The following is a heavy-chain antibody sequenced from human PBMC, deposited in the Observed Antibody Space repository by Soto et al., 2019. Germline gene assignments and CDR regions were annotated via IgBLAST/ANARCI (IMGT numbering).Heavy chain of an antibody. CDR3: ASWLMYAPLFDP. CDR2: IYHSGST. CDR1: GGSISSGGYS. J-gene: IGHJ5*02. Sequence: QLQLQESGSGLVKPSQTLSLTCAVSGGSISSGGYSWSWIRQPPGKGLEWIGYIYHSGSTYYNPPLRRRVTISVDRSKSQFSLKLSSVTAADTAVYCCASWLMYAPLFDPWGQGTLVTVSS. D-gene: IGHD2-8*01. V-gene: IGHV4-30-2*01.